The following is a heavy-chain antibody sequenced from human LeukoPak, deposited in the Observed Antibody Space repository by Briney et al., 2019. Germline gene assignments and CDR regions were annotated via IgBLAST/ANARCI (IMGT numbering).Heavy chain of an antibody. V-gene: IGHV3-23*01. Sequence: GGSLRLSCGASGFTFSSFVMSWVRQTPGKGLEWVATITAGGSNTYYADSVKGRFTISRDNSENKVYLEMNSLRAEDTAVYYCAKDGHYILKYFDWTPFYWGQGTQVTVSS. CDR3: AKDGHYILKYFDWTPFY. CDR2: ITAGGSNT. CDR1: GFTFSSFV. D-gene: IGHD3-9*01. J-gene: IGHJ4*02.